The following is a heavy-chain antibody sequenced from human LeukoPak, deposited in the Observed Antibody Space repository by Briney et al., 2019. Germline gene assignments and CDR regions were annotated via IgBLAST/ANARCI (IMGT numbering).Heavy chain of an antibody. CDR2: ISAYNGNT. D-gene: IGHD3-10*01. Sequence: ASVKVSCKASGYTFTSYGISWVRRTPGQGLEWMGWISAYNGNTNYAQKLQGRVTMTTDTSTSTAYMELRSLRSDDTAVYYCARRVADTMVRGVIANYGMDVWGQGTTVTVSS. CDR1: GYTFTSYG. V-gene: IGHV1-18*01. CDR3: ARRVADTMVRGVIANYGMDV. J-gene: IGHJ6*02.